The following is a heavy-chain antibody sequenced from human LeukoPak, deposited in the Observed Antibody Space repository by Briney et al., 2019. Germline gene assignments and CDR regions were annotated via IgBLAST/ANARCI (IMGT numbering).Heavy chain of an antibody. Sequence: PSETLSLTCTVSGGSINNYYWSWIRQPPGKALEWIGYIYYRGSTNYNPSLKSRVTVSVDTSKNQFSLKLSSVTAADTAVYYCARQKPVAATTHFDNWGQGTLVTVSS. CDR2: IYYRGST. D-gene: IGHD6-19*01. J-gene: IGHJ4*02. V-gene: IGHV4-59*08. CDR3: ARQKPVAATTHFDN. CDR1: GGSINNYY.